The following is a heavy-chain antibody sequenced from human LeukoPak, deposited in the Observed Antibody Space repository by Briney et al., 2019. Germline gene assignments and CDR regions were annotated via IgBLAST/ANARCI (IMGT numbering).Heavy chain of an antibody. CDR3: AKFYDILTGYFDY. CDR2: ISGGNGNTYYA. J-gene: IGHJ4*02. CDR1: GFPFSSYA. V-gene: IGHV3-23*01. Sequence: GGSLRLSCAASGFPFSSYAMSWVRQSPGKGLEWASAISGGNGNTYYAYYADSVRGRFTISRDSSKNTLYLQMNSLRAEDTAVYYCAKFYDILTGYFDYWGQGTLVTVSS. D-gene: IGHD3-9*01.